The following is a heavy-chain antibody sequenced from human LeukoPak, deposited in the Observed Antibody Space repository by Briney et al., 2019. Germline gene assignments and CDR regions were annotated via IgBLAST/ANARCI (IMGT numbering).Heavy chain of an antibody. V-gene: IGHV4-34*01. CDR2: INHSGST. CDR3: AREEGRHTYYYGSGRYDY. CDR1: GGSFSGYY. D-gene: IGHD3-10*01. J-gene: IGHJ4*02. Sequence: SETLSLTCAVYGGSFSGYYWSWIRQPPGKGLEWIGEINHSGSTNYNPSPKSRGTISVDTSKNQFSLKLSSVTAADTAVYYCAREEGRHTYYYGSGRYDYWGQGTLVTVSS.